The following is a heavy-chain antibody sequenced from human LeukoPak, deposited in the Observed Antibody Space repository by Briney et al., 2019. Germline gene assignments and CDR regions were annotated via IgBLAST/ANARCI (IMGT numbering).Heavy chain of an antibody. Sequence: PGGSLRLSCAASRFTFSNYWMHWVRQAPGKGLVWVSRINSEGSSTSYADSVKGRFTISRDNAKNTLYLQMNSLRAEDTAVYYCARARERFWSGYYSETFDYWGQGTLVTVSS. CDR1: RFTFSNYW. D-gene: IGHD3-3*01. CDR3: ARARERFWSGYYSETFDY. V-gene: IGHV3-74*01. J-gene: IGHJ4*02. CDR2: INSEGSST.